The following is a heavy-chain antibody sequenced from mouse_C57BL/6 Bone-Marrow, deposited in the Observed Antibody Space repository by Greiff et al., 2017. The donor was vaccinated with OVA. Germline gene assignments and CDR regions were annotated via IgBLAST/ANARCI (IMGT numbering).Heavy chain of an antibody. Sequence: EVQLKQSGAELVRPGASVKLSCTASGFNIKDYYMHWVKQRPEQGLEWIGRIDPEDGDTEYAPKFQGKATMTADTSSNTAYLQLSSLTSEDTAVDYCTTPYDHGRYFDYWGQGTTLTVSS. CDR1: GFNIKDYY. D-gene: IGHD2-4*01. CDR2: IDPEDGDT. V-gene: IGHV14-1*01. CDR3: TTPYDHGRYFDY. J-gene: IGHJ2*01.